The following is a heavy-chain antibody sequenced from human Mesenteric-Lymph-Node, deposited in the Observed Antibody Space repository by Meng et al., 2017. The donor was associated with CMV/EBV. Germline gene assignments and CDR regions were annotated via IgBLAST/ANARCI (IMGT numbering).Heavy chain of an antibody. D-gene: IGHD6-13*01. CDR1: GGSFSGYY. CDR3: AREAAAAGRRFDP. J-gene: IGHJ5*02. Sequence: SETLSLTCAVYGGSFSGYYWSWIRQPPGKGLEWIGEINHSGSTNYNPSLKSRVTISVDTSKNQFSLKLSSVTAADTAVYYCAREAAAAGRRFDPWGQGTLVTVSS. V-gene: IGHV4-34*01. CDR2: INHSGST.